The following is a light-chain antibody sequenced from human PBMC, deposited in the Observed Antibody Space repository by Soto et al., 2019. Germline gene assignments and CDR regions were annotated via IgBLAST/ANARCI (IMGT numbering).Light chain of an antibody. J-gene: IGKJ1*01. CDR1: QSVSGW. CDR2: DAS. V-gene: IGKV1-5*01. Sequence: DIQMTQSPSTPSASVGDTVTVTCRASQSVSGWLAWYQQKPGEAPKLLIYDASSLESGVPSRFSGSGSGTEFTLTISSLQPDDFATYYCQQYNSYSRTFGQGTKVDIK. CDR3: QQYNSYSRT.